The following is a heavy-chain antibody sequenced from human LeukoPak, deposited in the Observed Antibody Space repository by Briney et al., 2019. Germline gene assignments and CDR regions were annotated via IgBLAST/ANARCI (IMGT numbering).Heavy chain of an antibody. D-gene: IGHD6-19*01. CDR1: GYTFTGYY. CDR3: ARGGAGGKQWLLWIY. CDR2: INPNSGGT. Sequence: ASVKVSCKASGYTFTGYYMHWVRQAPGQGLEWMGWINPNSGGTNYAQKFQGWVTMTRDTSISTAYMELSRLRSDDTAVYYCARGGAGGKQWLLWIYWGQGTLVTVSS. V-gene: IGHV1-2*04. J-gene: IGHJ4*02.